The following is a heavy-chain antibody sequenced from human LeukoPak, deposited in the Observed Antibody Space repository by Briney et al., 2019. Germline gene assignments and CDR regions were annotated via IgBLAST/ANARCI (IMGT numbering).Heavy chain of an antibody. J-gene: IGHJ6*02. CDR2: ISGSGGST. V-gene: IGHV3-23*01. CDR1: GFTFSNYA. Sequence: GGSLRLSCAVSGFTFSNYAMSWVRQAPGKGLEWVSVISGSGGSTDYADSVKGRFTISRDNSKNTLYLQMNSLRDDDTAVYYCARDFAYDFWSGYLAYYYGLDVWGQGTTVTVSS. D-gene: IGHD3-3*01. CDR3: ARDFAYDFWSGYLAYYYGLDV.